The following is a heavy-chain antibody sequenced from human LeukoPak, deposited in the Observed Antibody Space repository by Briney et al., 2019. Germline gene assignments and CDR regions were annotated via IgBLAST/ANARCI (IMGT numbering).Heavy chain of an antibody. CDR2: INPSGGST. V-gene: IGHV1-46*01. Sequence: GASVKVSCKASGYTFTSYYMHWVRQAPGQGLEWMGIINPSGGSTSYAQKFQGRVTMTRDMSTSTVYMELSSLRSEDTAVYYCARATSAATVVRDWGQGTLVTVSS. CDR3: ARATSAATVVRD. CDR1: GYTFTSYY. D-gene: IGHD4-23*01. J-gene: IGHJ4*02.